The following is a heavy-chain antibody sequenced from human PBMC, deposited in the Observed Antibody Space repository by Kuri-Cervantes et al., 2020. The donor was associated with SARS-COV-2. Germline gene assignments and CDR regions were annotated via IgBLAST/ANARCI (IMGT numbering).Heavy chain of an antibody. V-gene: IGHV3-21*01. J-gene: IGHJ4*02. Sequence: GGSLRLSCAAPGSTVSSNYMSGVRQAPGKGLEWVSSITSISYYIYYADSVKGQFTISRDNAKNSLYLQMNILRAEDTAVYYCARDLRELQFTYWGQGTLVTVSS. CDR2: ITSISYYI. D-gene: IGHD1-7*01. CDR3: ARDLRELQFTY. CDR1: GSTVSSNY.